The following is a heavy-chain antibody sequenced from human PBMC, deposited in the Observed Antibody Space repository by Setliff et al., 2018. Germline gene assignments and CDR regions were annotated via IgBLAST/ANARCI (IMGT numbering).Heavy chain of an antibody. V-gene: IGHV4-34*01. Sequence: KPSETLSLTCAAYGGTFSDYYWTWIRQPPGKGLEWIGEINHRGSTNYNPPLKSRATISIDTSKDQFSLKLISMSAADTAVYFCARGRNIAARLLDSWGQGALVTVSS. D-gene: IGHD6-6*01. J-gene: IGHJ4*02. CDR3: ARGRNIAARLLDS. CDR1: GGTFSDYY. CDR2: INHRGST.